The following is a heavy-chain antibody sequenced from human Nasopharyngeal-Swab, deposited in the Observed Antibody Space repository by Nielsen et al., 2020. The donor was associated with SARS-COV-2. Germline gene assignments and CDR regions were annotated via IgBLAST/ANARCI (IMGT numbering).Heavy chain of an antibody. Sequence: ASVKVSCKASGYTFTSYAMHWVRQAPGQRLEWMGWINAGNGNTKYSQKFQGRVTMTEDTSTDTAYMELSSLRSEDTAVYYCAREGYCSGGSHLLCFYYGMDVWGQGTTVTVSS. CDR3: AREGYCSGGSHLLCFYYGMDV. V-gene: IGHV1-3*01. J-gene: IGHJ6*02. D-gene: IGHD2-15*01. CDR1: GYTFTSYA. CDR2: INAGNGNT.